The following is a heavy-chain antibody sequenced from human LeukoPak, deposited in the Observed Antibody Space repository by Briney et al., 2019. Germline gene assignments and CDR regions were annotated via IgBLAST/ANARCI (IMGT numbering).Heavy chain of an antibody. CDR3: AKDARRSSGWYFFDH. J-gene: IGHJ4*02. CDR1: GSAFSSQD. Sequence: PGGSLRLSCAASGSAFSSQDMGWVRQAPGKGLEWVSAISDSGDRTYYVDSVKGRFTISRDNSKNTLYLQMNSLRADDTAVYYCAKDARRSSGWYFFDHWGQGTLVTVSS. CDR2: ISDSGDRT. D-gene: IGHD6-19*01. V-gene: IGHV3-23*01.